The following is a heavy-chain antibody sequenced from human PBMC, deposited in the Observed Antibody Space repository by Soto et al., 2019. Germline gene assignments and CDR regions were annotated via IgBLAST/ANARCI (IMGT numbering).Heavy chain of an antibody. CDR3: AREVKQRLGYYSIGLDV. CDR1: GDSIRTFY. D-gene: IGHD3-10*01. V-gene: IGHV4-4*07. J-gene: IGHJ6*02. Sequence: KASETLSLTCAVSGDSIRTFYWNWFRQPAGGGLEWIGRFSLSGDTDYNPSLRSRLTMSFDTSKSQFSLSLTSVTAADTAVYYCAREVKQRLGYYSIGLDVWGQGTTATVSS. CDR2: FSLSGDT.